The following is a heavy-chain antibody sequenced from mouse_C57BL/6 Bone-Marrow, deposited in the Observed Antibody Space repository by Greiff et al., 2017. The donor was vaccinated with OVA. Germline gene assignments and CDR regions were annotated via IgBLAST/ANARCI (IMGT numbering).Heavy chain of an antibody. V-gene: IGHV7-3*01. D-gene: IGHD1-1*01. J-gene: IGHJ2*01. CDR1: GFTFTDYY. CDR3: ARYKYYYGSFDD. Sequence: EVKLEESGGGLVQPGGSLSLSCAASGFTFTDYYMSWVRQPPGKALEWLGFIRNKANGYTTEYSASVKGRFTISRDNSQSILYLQMNALRAEDSATYYCARYKYYYGSFDDWGQGTTLTGSS. CDR2: IRNKANGYTT.